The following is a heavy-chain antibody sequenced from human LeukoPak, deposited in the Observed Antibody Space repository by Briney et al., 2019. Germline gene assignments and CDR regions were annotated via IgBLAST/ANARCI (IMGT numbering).Heavy chain of an antibody. CDR3: ALYKDDSPDY. CDR1: GFTFSRYA. V-gene: IGHV3-23*01. D-gene: IGHD3-22*01. CDR2: ISGSGGNT. Sequence: GGSLRLSCAVSGFTFSRYAMAWVRQAPGKGLEWVSGISGSGGNTYYADSVKGRFTIRRDNSKNTPYLQMKILRDEGTAVYYCALYKDDSPDYWGQGTLVTVSS. J-gene: IGHJ4*02.